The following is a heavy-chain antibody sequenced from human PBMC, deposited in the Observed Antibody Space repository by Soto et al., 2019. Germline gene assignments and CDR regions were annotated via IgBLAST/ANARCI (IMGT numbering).Heavy chain of an antibody. D-gene: IGHD2-21*01. Sequence: PGGTLGLSCSTSGFPFSDYYMSWIRQAPGKGLEWLSHISPKSTYRNYADSVKGRFTISRDNTKSSLFLQMNSLGVEDTAVYYCARGGGGGLFEHWGQGVLVTVSS. J-gene: IGHJ4*02. V-gene: IGHV3-11*06. CDR1: GFPFSDYY. CDR2: ISPKSTYR. CDR3: ARGGGGGLFEH.